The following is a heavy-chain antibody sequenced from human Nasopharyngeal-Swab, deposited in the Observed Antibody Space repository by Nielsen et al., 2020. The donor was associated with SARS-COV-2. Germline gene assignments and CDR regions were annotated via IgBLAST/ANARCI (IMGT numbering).Heavy chain of an antibody. CDR1: GGSLSGYQ. D-gene: IGHD1-26*01. V-gene: IGHV4-34*01. Sequence: SETLSLTCAVSGGSLSGYQWSWIRQPPGKGLEWIAEIKYRGIADYNPSLRSRVTVSLDTSQKQVSLRLTSMTAADTAVYYCAQRREASTYYYLDLWGRGTLVTVSS. CDR2: IKYRGIA. J-gene: IGHJ2*01. CDR3: AQRREASTYYYLDL.